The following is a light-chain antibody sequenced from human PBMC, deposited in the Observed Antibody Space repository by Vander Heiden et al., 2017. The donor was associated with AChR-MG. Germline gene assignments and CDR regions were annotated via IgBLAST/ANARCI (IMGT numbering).Light chain of an antibody. CDR3: AAWDDSLSVWV. CDR1: SSHIGSNY. CDR2: RNN. Sequence: QSVLTQPPPASGTPGQRVTISCSGSSSHIGSNYVYWYQHLPGTAPKLLIYRNNKRPSGVPERFSGSKSGTAASLAISGLRAEDEADYYCAAWDDSLSVWVFGGGTKLTVL. V-gene: IGLV1-47*01. J-gene: IGLJ3*02.